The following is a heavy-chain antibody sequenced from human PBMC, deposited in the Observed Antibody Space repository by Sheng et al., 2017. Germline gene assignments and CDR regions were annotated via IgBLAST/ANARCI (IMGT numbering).Heavy chain of an antibody. V-gene: IGHV1-69*13. J-gene: IGHJ3*02. CDR3: ARDRGAKDAFDI. CDR1: GGTFSNYA. D-gene: IGHD1-26*01. CDR2: IIPIFGTA. Sequence: QVQLVQSGAEVKKPGSSVKVSCKASGGTFSNYAISWVRQAPGQGLEWMGGIIPIFGTANYAQKFQGRVTNTADESTSTAYMELSSLRSDDTAVYYCARDRGAKDAFDIWGQGTMVTVSS.